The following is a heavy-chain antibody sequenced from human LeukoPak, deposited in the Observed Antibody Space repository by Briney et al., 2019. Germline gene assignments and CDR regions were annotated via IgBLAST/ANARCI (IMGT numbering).Heavy chain of an antibody. Sequence: PSQTLSLTCTVSGGSISRSSYYWSWIRQPAGKGLEWIGRIYTSGSTNYNPSLKSRVTISVDTSKNQFSLKLSSVTAADTAVYYCARDTPPEYSSSWNWIYYGMDVWGQGTTVTVSS. D-gene: IGHD6-13*01. J-gene: IGHJ6*02. CDR3: ARDTPPEYSSSWNWIYYGMDV. CDR2: IYTSGST. CDR1: GGSISRSSYY. V-gene: IGHV4-61*02.